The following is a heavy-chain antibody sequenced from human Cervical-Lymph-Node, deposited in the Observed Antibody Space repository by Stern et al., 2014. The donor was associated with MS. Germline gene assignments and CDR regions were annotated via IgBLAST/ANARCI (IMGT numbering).Heavy chain of an antibody. Sequence: QVQLQESGPGLLKPSQTLSLTCTVSGGSISSGSHYWSWIRQHPGKGLEWIGYIYYSGNTYYNPSIKSRLTISLDTSKNQFSLKLISVTAADTAVYYCARVMGHLDTIGYDSWGQGTLVTVSS. D-gene: IGHD3-22*01. J-gene: IGHJ4*02. CDR1: GGSISSGSHY. V-gene: IGHV4-31*03. CDR3: ARVMGHLDTIGYDS. CDR2: IYYSGNT.